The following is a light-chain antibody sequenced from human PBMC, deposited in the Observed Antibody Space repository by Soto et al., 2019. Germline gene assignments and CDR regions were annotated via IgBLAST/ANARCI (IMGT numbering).Light chain of an antibody. CDR1: QSVSSK. CDR3: QQYNNWPPIT. Sequence: EIVMTQSPATMSVSPGERDILSGAASQSVSSKLAWYQQKPGQAPRLLIYGASTRATGIPARFSGSGSGTEFTLTISSLQSEDFAVYYCQQYNNWPPITFGRGTRLEIK. CDR2: GAS. V-gene: IGKV3-15*01. J-gene: IGKJ5*01.